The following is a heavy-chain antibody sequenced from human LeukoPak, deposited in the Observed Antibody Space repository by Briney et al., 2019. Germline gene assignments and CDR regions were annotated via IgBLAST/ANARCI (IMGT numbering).Heavy chain of an antibody. V-gene: IGHV4-59*11. Sequence: PSETLSLTCTVSGDSIGSHYWSWIRQPPGKGLEWIGYIFYVGSTDYNPSLKSRVTISLDTSKFQFSLRLNSVTAADTAVYYCARADPNASGYFYRFNWFDPWGQGTLVTVSS. CDR3: ARADPNASGYFYRFNWFDP. D-gene: IGHD3-10*01. CDR2: IFYVGST. CDR1: GDSIGSHY. J-gene: IGHJ5*02.